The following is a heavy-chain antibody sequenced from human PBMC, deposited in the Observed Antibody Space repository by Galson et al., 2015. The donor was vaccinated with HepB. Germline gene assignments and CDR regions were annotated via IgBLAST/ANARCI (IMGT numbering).Heavy chain of an antibody. Sequence: SVKVSCKAYGYTFTSYGISWVRQAPGQGLQWMGWISSYNGHTNYPQHLQGRVTMTTDTSTSTAYMALRSLRSDDTAAYYCARRREVSGCIDYWGQGSLVTVSS. J-gene: IGHJ4*02. V-gene: IGHV1-18*01. CDR3: ARRREVSGCIDY. D-gene: IGHD6-19*01. CDR1: GYTFTSYG. CDR2: ISSYNGHT.